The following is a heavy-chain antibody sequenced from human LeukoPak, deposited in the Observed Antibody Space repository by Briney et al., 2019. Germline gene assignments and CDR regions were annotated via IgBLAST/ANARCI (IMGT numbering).Heavy chain of an antibody. CDR2: ISYDGSNK. Sequence: PGGSLRLSCAASGFTFSSYGMHWVRQAPGKGLEWVAVISYDGSNKYYADSVKGRFTISGDNSKNTLYLQMNSLRAEDTAVYYCARDPSSTETFDYWGQGTLVTVSS. CDR3: ARDPSSTETFDY. J-gene: IGHJ4*02. D-gene: IGHD1-14*01. CDR1: GFTFSSYG. V-gene: IGHV3-30*03.